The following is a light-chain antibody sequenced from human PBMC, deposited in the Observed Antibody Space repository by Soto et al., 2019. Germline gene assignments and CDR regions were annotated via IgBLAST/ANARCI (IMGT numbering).Light chain of an antibody. J-gene: IGKJ5*01. Sequence: EIVMTQSPATLSVSPGERATLSCRASQSISSKLAWYQQKPGQAPRLLIYGASTRVTGIPARFSGSGSGTDFTLTISSLQSEDFAVYYCQQYNNWPPITFGQGTRLEIK. V-gene: IGKV3-15*01. CDR2: GAS. CDR3: QQYNNWPPIT. CDR1: QSISSK.